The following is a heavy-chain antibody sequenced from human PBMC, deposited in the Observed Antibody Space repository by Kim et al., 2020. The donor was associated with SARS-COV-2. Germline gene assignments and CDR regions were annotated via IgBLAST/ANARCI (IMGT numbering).Heavy chain of an antibody. J-gene: IGHJ5*02. V-gene: IGHV1-69*13. CDR1: GGTFSSYA. Sequence: SVKVSCKASGGTFSSYAISWVRQAPGQGLEWMGGIIPIFGTANYAQKFQGRVTITADESTSTAYMELSSLRSEDTAVYYCARAKDIVVVPAANLQYNWFDPRGQGTLVTVSS. D-gene: IGHD2-2*01. CDR2: IIPIFGTA. CDR3: ARAKDIVVVPAANLQYNWFDP.